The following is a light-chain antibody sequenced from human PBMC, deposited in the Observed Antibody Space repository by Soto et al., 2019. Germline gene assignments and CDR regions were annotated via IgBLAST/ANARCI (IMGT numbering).Light chain of an antibody. J-gene: IGKJ1*01. V-gene: IGKV3-15*01. Sequence: EIVMTQSPATLSVSPGERATLSCRASQSVSSNLAWYQQKPGQAPRLLIYGASTRATGIPARFSGSGSGTEFTLTISSLQSEDFAVYYCKQYNNWPPTFGQGTKVDI. CDR1: QSVSSN. CDR2: GAS. CDR3: KQYNNWPPT.